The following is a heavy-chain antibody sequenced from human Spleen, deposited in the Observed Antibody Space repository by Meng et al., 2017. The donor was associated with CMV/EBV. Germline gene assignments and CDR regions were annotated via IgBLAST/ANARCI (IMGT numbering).Heavy chain of an antibody. V-gene: IGHV1-69*13. Sequence: SVKVSCKASGGTFNSYTISWVRQAPGQGLEWMGGITPILGTANYAQKFHGRVTITADESTSTAYIELSSLTSEDTAVYYCARDDYYGSGSSPGGMDVWGQGTTVTVSS. CDR2: ITPILGTA. CDR3: ARDDYYGSGSSPGGMDV. CDR1: GGTFNSYT. D-gene: IGHD3-10*01. J-gene: IGHJ6*02.